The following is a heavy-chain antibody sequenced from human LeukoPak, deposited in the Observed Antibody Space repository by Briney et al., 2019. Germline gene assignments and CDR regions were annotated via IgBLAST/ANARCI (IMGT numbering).Heavy chain of an antibody. CDR3: ARGHFDSSGSPNPLDS. CDR2: IHTSGNT. Sequence: PSEPLSLTCTVSGASISSYYWSWIRQPPGKGLEWIGYIHTSGNTNSSPSLKSRVTMSVDTSKNEFSLKLRSVAAADTALYYCARGHFDSSGSPNPLDSWGQGTLVTVSS. CDR1: GASISSYY. D-gene: IGHD3-22*01. V-gene: IGHV4-4*09. J-gene: IGHJ4*02.